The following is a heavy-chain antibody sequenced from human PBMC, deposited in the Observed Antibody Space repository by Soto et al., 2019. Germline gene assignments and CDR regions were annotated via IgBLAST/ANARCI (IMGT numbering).Heavy chain of an antibody. Sequence: SVKVSCQASGGTFSSYAISWVRQAPGQGLEWMGGIIPIFGTANYAQKFQGRVTITADESTSTAYMELSSLRSEDTAVYYCARNYYDSSGSLLSWGQGTLVTVSS. J-gene: IGHJ5*02. D-gene: IGHD3-22*01. CDR3: ARNYYDSSGSLLS. V-gene: IGHV1-69*01. CDR1: GGTFSSYA. CDR2: IIPIFGTA.